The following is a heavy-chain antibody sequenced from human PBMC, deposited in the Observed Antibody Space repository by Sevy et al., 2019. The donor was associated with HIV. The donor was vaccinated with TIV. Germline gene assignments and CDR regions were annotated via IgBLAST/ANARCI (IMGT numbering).Heavy chain of an antibody. Sequence: GGSLRLSCTASGLPFSSNSMNWVRQAAGRGLEWVSYISGSGDTIYYADSVKGRFTISRDNSKNSLYLQMNSLRAEDTAMYYCASDVLRFLEWPKGAFDIWGQGTMVTVSS. CDR2: ISGSGDTI. CDR1: GLPFSSNS. J-gene: IGHJ3*02. D-gene: IGHD3-3*01. V-gene: IGHV3-48*01. CDR3: ASDVLRFLEWPKGAFDI.